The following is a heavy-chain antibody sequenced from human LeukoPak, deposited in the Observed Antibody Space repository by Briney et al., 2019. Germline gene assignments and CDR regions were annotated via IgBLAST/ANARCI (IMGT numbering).Heavy chain of an antibody. V-gene: IGHV3-74*01. CDR1: GFTFSSYW. J-gene: IGHJ4*02. CDR3: TREIAVVPAASLGY. CDR2: IKSDGSLT. D-gene: IGHD2-2*01. Sequence: PGGSLRLSCAASGFTFSSYWMHWVRQAPGKGLVWVSRIKSDGSLTNYADSVRGRFTISGDDAKNTLYLQMNSLRAEDTAVYYCTREIAVVPAASLGYWGQGTLVTVSS.